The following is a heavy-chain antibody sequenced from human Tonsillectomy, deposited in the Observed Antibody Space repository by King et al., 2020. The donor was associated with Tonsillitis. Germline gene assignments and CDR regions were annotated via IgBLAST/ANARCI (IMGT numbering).Heavy chain of an antibody. CDR3: AKVGDYGDYVLGFYFDY. V-gene: IGHV3-23*04. J-gene: IGHJ4*02. Sequence: VQLVESGGGLVQPGGSLRLSCAASGFTFSSYAMSWVRQAPGKGLEWVSAISGSGGSTYYADPVKGRFTISRDNSKNTLYLQMNSLRAEDTAVYYCAKVGDYGDYVLGFYFDYWGQGTLVTVSS. D-gene: IGHD4-17*01. CDR1: GFTFSSYA. CDR2: ISGSGGST.